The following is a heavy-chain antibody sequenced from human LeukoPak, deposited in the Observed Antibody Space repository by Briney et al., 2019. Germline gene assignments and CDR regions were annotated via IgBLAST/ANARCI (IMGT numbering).Heavy chain of an antibody. J-gene: IGHJ4*02. D-gene: IGHD3-22*01. CDR2: FSYSGST. V-gene: IGHV4-34*01. CDR3: ARLSGYSSGHYYSDY. CDR1: GGSFSGYY. Sequence: PSETLSLTCAVYGGSFSGYYWSWIRQPPGKGLEWIGSFSYSGSTYYNPSLKSRVTISVDTSKNQFSLKLSSVTAADTAVYYCARLSGYSSGHYYSDYWGQGTLVTVSS.